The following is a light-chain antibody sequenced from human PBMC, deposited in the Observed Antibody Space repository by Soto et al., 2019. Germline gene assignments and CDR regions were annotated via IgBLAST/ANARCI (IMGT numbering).Light chain of an antibody. J-gene: IGLJ2*01. V-gene: IGLV2-23*02. CDR1: SSDVGNYNL. CDR3: CSYAGSITFA. CDR2: ATQ. Sequence: QSSLTQPASVSGSPGQSITISCTGTSSDVGNYNLVSWYQQHPGTAPKLIIYATQKRPSGVSNRYSGSKSGNTASLTISGLQAEDEATYHCCSYAGSITFAFGGGTKLTVL.